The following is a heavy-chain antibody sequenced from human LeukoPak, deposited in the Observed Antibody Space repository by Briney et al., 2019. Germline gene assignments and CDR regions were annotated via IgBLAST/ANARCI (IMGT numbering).Heavy chain of an antibody. CDR1: GFTFSDSA. D-gene: IGHD1-7*01. J-gene: IGHJ4*02. CDR3: ARELPPVVKYYFDY. V-gene: IGHV3-73*01. Sequence: GGSLKLSCVASGFTFSDSAVHWVRQASGKGLEWVGRIRSKPKSYATEYAASVKGRFTITRDDSKDVAYLQMDSLRAEDTAVYYCARELPPVVKYYFDYWGQGTLVTVSS. CDR2: IRSKPKSYAT.